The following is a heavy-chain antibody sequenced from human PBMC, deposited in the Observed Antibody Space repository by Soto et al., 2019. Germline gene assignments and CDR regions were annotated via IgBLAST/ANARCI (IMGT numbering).Heavy chain of an antibody. CDR2: IVVSGGST. CDR1: GFTFSSYA. D-gene: IGHD1-1*01. V-gene: IGHV3-23*01. Sequence: EVQLLESGGGLVQPGGSLRLSCAASGFTFSSYAMTWVRQAPGKGLEWVSAIVVSGGSTYYADSVKGRFTISRDNSKNTLYLQMNSLRAEDTAVYYCGKISRPEDSNLNWGQGTLVTVAS. J-gene: IGHJ4*02. CDR3: GKISRPEDSNLN.